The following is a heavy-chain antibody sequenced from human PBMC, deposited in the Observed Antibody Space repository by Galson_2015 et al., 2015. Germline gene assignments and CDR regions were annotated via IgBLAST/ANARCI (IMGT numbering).Heavy chain of an antibody. V-gene: IGHV3-74*01. CDR1: GFTFSSSV. CDR3: TREGAFGDYGSGGFDY. CDR2: MNGDGSSI. D-gene: IGHD4-17*01. Sequence: SLRLSCAASGFTFSSSVMSWVRQVPGKGLVWVSRMNGDGSSINYADSVKGRFTISRDNAKNTLYLQMSGLRAEDTAVYSCTREGAFGDYGSGGFDYWGQGTLVTVSS. J-gene: IGHJ4*02.